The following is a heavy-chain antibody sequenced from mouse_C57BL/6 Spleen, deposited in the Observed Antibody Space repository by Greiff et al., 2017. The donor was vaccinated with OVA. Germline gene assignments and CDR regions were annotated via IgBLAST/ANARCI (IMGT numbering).Heavy chain of an antibody. CDR2: ISSGGGYT. CDR1: GFTFSSYG. Sequence: EVMLVESGGDLVKPGGSLKLSCAASGFTFSSYGMSWVRQTPDKRLEWVATISSGGGYTYYPDSVKGRFTISRDNAKNTLYLQLSSLKSEDTAMYYCARLITSLVAPIDYWGQGTTLTVSS. V-gene: IGHV5-6*01. D-gene: IGHD1-1*01. CDR3: ARLITSLVAPIDY. J-gene: IGHJ2*01.